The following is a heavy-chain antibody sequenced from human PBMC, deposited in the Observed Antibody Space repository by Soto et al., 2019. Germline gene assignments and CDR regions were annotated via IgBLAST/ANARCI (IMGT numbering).Heavy chain of an antibody. CDR1: GFTFSGHY. CDR2: IRNKPNGHTT. D-gene: IGHD2-21*02. Sequence: LRLSCEGSGFTFSGHYMDWVRQAPGKGLEWLGRIRNKPNGHTTAYAASVKGRFTISRDDSKNLVYLQMNSLKSEDTALYYCSTTVITAPLFEYWGQGTLVTVSS. CDR3: STTVITAPLFEY. J-gene: IGHJ4*02. V-gene: IGHV3-72*01.